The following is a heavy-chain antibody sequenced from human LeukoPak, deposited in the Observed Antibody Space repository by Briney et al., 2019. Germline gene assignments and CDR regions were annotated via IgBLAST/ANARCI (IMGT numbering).Heavy chain of an antibody. J-gene: IGHJ4*02. V-gene: IGHV3-49*03. CDR1: GFTFGDYA. D-gene: IGHD5/OR15-5a*01. Sequence: PGGSLRLSCTASGFTFGDYAMSWIRQAPGKGLEWVGRIRRSAYGAPTDYAAPVKGRFIITRDDPRNMLYLQMNSLKTEDTAVYFCTSGYSVARHDHYWGPGTPVIVSS. CDR2: IRRSAYGAPT. CDR3: TSGYSVARHDHY.